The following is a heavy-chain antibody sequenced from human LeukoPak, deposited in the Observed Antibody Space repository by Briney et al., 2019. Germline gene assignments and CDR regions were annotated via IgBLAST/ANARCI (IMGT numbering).Heavy chain of an antibody. V-gene: IGHV4-31*03. D-gene: IGHD3-22*01. CDR1: GGSISSGGYY. J-gene: IGHJ4*02. CDR3: ARLVVTSTRFDY. CDR2: IYYSGST. Sequence: PSETLSLTCTVSGGSISSGGYYWSWIRQHPGTGLEWIGYIYYSGSTYYNPSLKSRVTISVDTSKNQFSLKLSSVTAADTAVYYCARLVVTSTRFDYWGQGTLVTVPS.